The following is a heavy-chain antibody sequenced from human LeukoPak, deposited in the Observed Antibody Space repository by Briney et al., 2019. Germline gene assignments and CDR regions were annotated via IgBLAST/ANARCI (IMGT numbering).Heavy chain of an antibody. CDR3: ARDRGRYYDSRGFYWGYYFDS. CDR2: IWYDGSNK. J-gene: IGHJ4*02. CDR1: GFTFSSYG. D-gene: IGHD3-22*01. V-gene: IGHV3-33*01. Sequence: GGSLRLSCAASGFTFSSYGMHWVRQAPGKGLEWVAVIWYDGSNKYYADSVKGRFTISRDNSKDTLYLQMSSVRVDDTAVYYCARDRGRYYDSRGFYWGYYFDSWGQGILVTVST.